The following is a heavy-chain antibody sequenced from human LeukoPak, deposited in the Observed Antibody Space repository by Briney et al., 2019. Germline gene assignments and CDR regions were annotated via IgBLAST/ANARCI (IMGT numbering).Heavy chain of an antibody. D-gene: IGHD2-2*03. CDR3: ATGHSTGYHYRFDP. Sequence: ASVKVSCKVSVSALTNLAMQWVRHVPGKGLEWMGGLDRESGETLYSEKFQGRVTMAQDTSTDTAYMDLTSLTSEDAAVYYCATGHSTGYHYRFDPWGQGTLVTVSS. CDR2: LDRESGET. V-gene: IGHV1-24*01. CDR1: VSALTNLA. J-gene: IGHJ5*02.